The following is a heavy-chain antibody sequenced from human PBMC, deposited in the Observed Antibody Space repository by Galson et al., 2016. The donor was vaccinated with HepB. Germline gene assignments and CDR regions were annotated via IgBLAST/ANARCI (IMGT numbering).Heavy chain of an antibody. CDR2: ITNDGNNK. V-gene: IGHV3-30-3*01. D-gene: IGHD6-19*01. Sequence: SLRLSCAASGFAFMNHAMHWVRQAPGKGLEWVAVITNDGNNKYYADFVKGRFTISRDNSRNTLNLQMSSLRIEDTAVYYCARDKSRSGWYGYFDYWGQGTQVTVSS. CDR1: GFAFMNHA. J-gene: IGHJ4*02. CDR3: ARDKSRSGWYGYFDY.